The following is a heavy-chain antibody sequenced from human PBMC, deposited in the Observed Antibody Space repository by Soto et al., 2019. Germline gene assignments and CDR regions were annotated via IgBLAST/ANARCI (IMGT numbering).Heavy chain of an antibody. V-gene: IGHV3-21*01. D-gene: IGHD3-10*01. CDR2: ISSSSSYI. CDR3: AKGANGDIWFGP. Sequence: PGGSLRLSCAASGFTFSSYSMNWVRQAPGKGLEWVSSISSSSSYIYYADSVKGRFTISRDNAKNSLYLQMNSLRAEDTAVYYCAKGANGDIWFGPWGQGTPVTVSS. CDR1: GFTFSSYS. J-gene: IGHJ5*02.